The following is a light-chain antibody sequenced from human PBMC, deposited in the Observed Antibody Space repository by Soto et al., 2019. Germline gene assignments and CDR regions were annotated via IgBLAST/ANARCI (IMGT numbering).Light chain of an antibody. Sequence: EIVLTQSPGTLSLFPGERATFSCRTSQSISATYLAWYQQKPGKAPRLLIYATSSRATGIPDRFSGSGSRTDFTLTISRLEPDDSAVYYCQQYASLPRTFGQGTKVEI. CDR3: QQYASLPRT. V-gene: IGKV3-20*01. J-gene: IGKJ1*01. CDR2: ATS. CDR1: QSISATY.